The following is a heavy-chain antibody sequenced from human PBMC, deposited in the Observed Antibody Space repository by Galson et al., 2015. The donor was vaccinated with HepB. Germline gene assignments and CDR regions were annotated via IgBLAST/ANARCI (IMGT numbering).Heavy chain of an antibody. D-gene: IGHD3-16*01. V-gene: IGHV1-69*13. CDR3: ARDGPLRPPGYYYYMDV. Sequence: SVKVSCKASGGTFSSYAISWVRQAPGQGLEWMGGIIPIFGTGNYAQKFQGRVTITADESTSTAYMELSSLRSEDTAVYYCARDGPLRPPGYYYYMDVWGKGTTVTVSS. CDR2: IIPIFGTG. J-gene: IGHJ6*03. CDR1: GGTFSSYA.